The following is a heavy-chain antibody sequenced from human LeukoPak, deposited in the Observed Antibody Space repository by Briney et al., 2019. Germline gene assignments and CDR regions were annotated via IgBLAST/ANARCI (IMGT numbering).Heavy chain of an antibody. CDR1: GYTFTTYG. CDR2: MVPNSGYT. J-gene: IGHJ4*02. V-gene: IGHV1-8*03. Sequence: GASVKVSCKASGYTFTTYGINWVRQATGQGLEWMGSMVPNSGYTGYAQKFQGRVTITRDTSTSTAYMELRSLRSDDTAVYYCARDLPIAARPQFFDYWGQGTLVTVSS. CDR3: ARDLPIAARPQFFDY. D-gene: IGHD6-6*01.